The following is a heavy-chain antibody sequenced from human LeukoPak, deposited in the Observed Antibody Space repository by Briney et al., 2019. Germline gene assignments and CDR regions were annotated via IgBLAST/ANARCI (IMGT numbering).Heavy chain of an antibody. CDR2: TYYRSKWYN. CDR1: GDSVSSNSAA. V-gene: IGHV6-1*01. Sequence: SQTRSLTCAISGDSVSSNSAAWNWIRQSPSRGLEWLGRTYYRSKWYNDYAVSVKSRITIKPDTSKNQFSLQLSSVTAADTAVYYCARSPNFMVRGVASFDYWGQGTLVTVPS. J-gene: IGHJ4*02. D-gene: IGHD3-10*01. CDR3: ARSPNFMVRGVASFDY.